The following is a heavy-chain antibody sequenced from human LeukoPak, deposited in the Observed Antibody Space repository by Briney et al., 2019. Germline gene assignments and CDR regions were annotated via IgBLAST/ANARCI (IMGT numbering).Heavy chain of an antibody. V-gene: IGHV3-30*04. CDR3: ARNHDAFDI. CDR1: GFTFSSYA. Sequence: PGRSLRLSCAASGFTFSSYAMHWVRQAPGMGLEWVAVISYDGSNKYYADSVKGRFTISRDNSKNTLYLQMNSLRAEDTAVYYCARNHDAFDIWGQGTMVTVSS. D-gene: IGHD1-14*01. J-gene: IGHJ3*02. CDR2: ISYDGSNK.